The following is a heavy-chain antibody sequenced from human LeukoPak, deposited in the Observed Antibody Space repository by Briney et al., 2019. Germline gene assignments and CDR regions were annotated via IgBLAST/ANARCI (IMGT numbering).Heavy chain of an antibody. CDR1: GYTFTSYY. CDR2: INPSGGST. J-gene: IGHJ6*03. V-gene: IGHV1-46*01. CDR3: ARDLAVPTYYMDV. D-gene: IGHD1-1*01. Sequence: GASVKVSCKASGYTFTSYYMHWVRQAPGQGLEWMGIINPSGGSTSYAQKFQGRVTMTRDMSTSTVYMELSSVRSEDTAVYYCARDLAVPTYYMDVWGKRTTVTVSS.